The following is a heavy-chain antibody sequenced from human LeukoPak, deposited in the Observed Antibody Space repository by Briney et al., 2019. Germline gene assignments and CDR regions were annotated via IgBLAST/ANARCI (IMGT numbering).Heavy chain of an antibody. CDR2: INPHSGGT. CDR1: GYTFTGYY. V-gene: IGHV1-2*02. CDR3: ARSTASLWGDWFDP. D-gene: IGHD3-16*01. Sequence: ASVKVSFKAFGYTFTGYYIHWVRQAPGQGLEWMGWINPHSGGTNYAQKFQGRVTMTRDTSISSAYMELSRLTSDDTAVYYCARSTASLWGDWFDPWGQGTLVTVSS. J-gene: IGHJ5*02.